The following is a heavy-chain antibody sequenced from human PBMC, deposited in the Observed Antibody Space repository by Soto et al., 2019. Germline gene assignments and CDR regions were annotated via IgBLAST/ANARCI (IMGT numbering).Heavy chain of an antibody. D-gene: IGHD1-26*01. CDR1: GFTFSAYW. CDR3: ARVGVGAYFFDS. J-gene: IGHJ4*02. V-gene: IGHV3-74*01. CDR2: INPDGITT. Sequence: EVQLVESGGGLVQPGGSLRLSCEASGFTFSAYWMHWVRQAPGKGLVWVSPINPDGITTSYADSVEGRFTISRDNTKNTLYLQMHSLRAEDTAVYFCARVGVGAYFFDSWGQGVLLTVSS.